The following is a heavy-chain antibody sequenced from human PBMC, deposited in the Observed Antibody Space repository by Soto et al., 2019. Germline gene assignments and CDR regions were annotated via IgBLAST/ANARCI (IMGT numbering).Heavy chain of an antibody. CDR3: AREPTVYYDFWSGPPSLDV. D-gene: IGHD3-3*01. Sequence: GGSLRLSCAASGFTFSSYWMSWVRQAPGKGLEWVANIKQDGSEKYYVDSVKGRFTISRDSAKNSLYLQMNSLRAEDTAVYYCAREPTVYYDFWSGPPSLDVWGQGTTVIVSS. V-gene: IGHV3-7*03. CDR1: GFTFSSYW. CDR2: IKQDGSEK. J-gene: IGHJ6*02.